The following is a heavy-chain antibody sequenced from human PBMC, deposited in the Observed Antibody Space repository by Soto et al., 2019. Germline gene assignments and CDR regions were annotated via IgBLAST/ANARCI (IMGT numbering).Heavy chain of an antibody. CDR3: APRGIRLKRGGWFDP. CDR1: GGSFSGYY. Sequence: SETLSLTCAVYGGSFSGYYWSWIRQPPGKGLEWIGEINHSGSTNYNPSLKSRVTISVDTSKNQFSLKLSSVTAADTAVYYCAPRGIRLKRGGWFDPWGQGTLVTVSS. V-gene: IGHV4-34*01. D-gene: IGHD2-15*01. CDR2: INHSGST. J-gene: IGHJ5*02.